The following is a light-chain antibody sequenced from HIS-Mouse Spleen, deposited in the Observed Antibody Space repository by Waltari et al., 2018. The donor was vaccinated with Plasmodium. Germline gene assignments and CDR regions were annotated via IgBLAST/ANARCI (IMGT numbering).Light chain of an antibody. CDR3: CSYAGSSTYV. J-gene: IGLJ1*01. Sequence: QSALTQPASVSGSPGQSITISCTGTSSGVGSYNLVSWYQQHPGKAPKLMIYEGSKRPAWVSNRVAGSKSGNTASLTISGLQAEDEADYYCCSYAGSSTYVFGTGTKVTVL. V-gene: IGLV2-23*01. CDR2: EGS. CDR1: SSGVGSYNL.